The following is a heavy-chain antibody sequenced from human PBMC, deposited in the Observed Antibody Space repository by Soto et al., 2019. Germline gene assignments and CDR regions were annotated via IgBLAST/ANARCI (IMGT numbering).Heavy chain of an antibody. Sequence: PGESMKISCKGSGYSFTIYWISWVRQMPGKGLEWMGRIDPSDSYTNYSPSFQGHVTISADKSISTAYLQWSSLKASDTAMYYCARRGGGSHLGGMDVWGQGTTVTVSS. CDR3: ARRGGGSHLGGMDV. J-gene: IGHJ6*02. V-gene: IGHV5-10-1*01. D-gene: IGHD2-15*01. CDR2: IDPSDSYT. CDR1: GYSFTIYW.